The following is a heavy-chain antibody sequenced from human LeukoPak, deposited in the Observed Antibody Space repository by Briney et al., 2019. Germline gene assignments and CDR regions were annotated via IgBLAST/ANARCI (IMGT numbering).Heavy chain of an antibody. CDR2: IYSGST. D-gene: IGHD6-13*01. CDR1: GGSISNNY. Sequence: SETLSLTCTVSGGSISNNYWNWLRQPAGKGLEWIGRIYSGSTNYNPSLKSRLTMSIDTFKNQFSLKLNSVTAADTAVYYCARDSTTADLDYWGQGTLVTVSS. CDR3: ARDSTTADLDY. J-gene: IGHJ4*02. V-gene: IGHV4-4*07.